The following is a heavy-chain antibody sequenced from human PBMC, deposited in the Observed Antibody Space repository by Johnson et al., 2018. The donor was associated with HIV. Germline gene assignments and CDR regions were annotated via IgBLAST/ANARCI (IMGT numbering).Heavy chain of an antibody. D-gene: IGHD3-10*01. CDR1: GFTVTSNY. CDR3: ATIMSYYGRGAFDI. CDR2: ITGSGVTT. J-gene: IGHJ3*02. V-gene: IGHV3-23*04. Sequence: VQLVESGGGVVQPGESLRLSCAAAGFTVTSNYMSWVRQAPGKGLEWVSSITGSGVTTYYTNSVKGRFTISRDNSKLFLQMNSLRAEDTAVYYCATIMSYYGRGAFDIWGQGTVVTVSS.